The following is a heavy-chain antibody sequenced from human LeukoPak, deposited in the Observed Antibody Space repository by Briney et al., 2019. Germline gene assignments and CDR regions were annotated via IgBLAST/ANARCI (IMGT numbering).Heavy chain of an antibody. J-gene: IGHJ4*02. V-gene: IGHV3-48*04. Sequence: GGSLRLSCAASGFTFSSYSMNWVRQAPGNGLEWLSYISSTSSAIYYADSLKGRFTISRDNAKNSLYLQMDSLRAEDTAVYYCARVIESYGDSAYWGQETLVTVSS. CDR1: GFTFSSYS. CDR3: ARVIESYGDSAY. CDR2: ISSTSSAI. D-gene: IGHD3-16*01.